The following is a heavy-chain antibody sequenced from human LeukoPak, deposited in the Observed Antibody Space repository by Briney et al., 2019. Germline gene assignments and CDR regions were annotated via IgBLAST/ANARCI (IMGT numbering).Heavy chain of an antibody. CDR1: GLTFSDYW. V-gene: IGHV3-7*01. Sequence: GGSLRLSCAASGLTFSDYWMSWLRQVPGKGLEGVANIKEDGSEKNYVDSVKGRFTISRDNAKNSLYLQMNSLRDEDTAVYYCARSQQLVNWGQGTLVSVSS. D-gene: IGHD6-13*01. CDR3: ARSQQLVN. CDR2: IKEDGSEK. J-gene: IGHJ4*02.